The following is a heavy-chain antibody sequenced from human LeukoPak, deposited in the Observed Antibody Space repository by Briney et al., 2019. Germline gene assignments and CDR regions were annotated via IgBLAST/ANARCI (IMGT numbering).Heavy chain of an antibody. CDR3: AKTLGAAGPSYCDC. J-gene: IGHJ4*02. V-gene: IGHV3-23*01. Sequence: GGSLRLSCAASGFTFSGYSLNWVRQAPGKGLEWVSTISGSGDSPYYTDSVKGRFTISRDNSKNTLCLQVNSLRAEDTAIYYCAKTLGAAGPSYCDCRGQGTLVTVSS. D-gene: IGHD6-13*01. CDR1: GFTFSGYS. CDR2: ISGSGDSP.